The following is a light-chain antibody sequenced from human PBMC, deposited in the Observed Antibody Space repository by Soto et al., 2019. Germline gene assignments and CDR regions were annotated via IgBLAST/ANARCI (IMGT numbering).Light chain of an antibody. CDR1: SSDVGTYKY. CDR3: YSYTRSSSFV. CDR2: EVS. V-gene: IGLV2-14*01. Sequence: QSALTQPASVSGSPGQSITISCTGTSSDVGTYKYVSWYQQHPGKAPKLMIYEVSNRPSGVSNRFSGSKSGNTASLTISGLQAEDEADYYCYSYTRSSSFVVGTGTKV. J-gene: IGLJ1*01.